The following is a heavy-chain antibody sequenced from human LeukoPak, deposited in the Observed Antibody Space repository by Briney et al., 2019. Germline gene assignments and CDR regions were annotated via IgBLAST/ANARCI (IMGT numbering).Heavy chain of an antibody. V-gene: IGHV1-2*02. CDR2: INLNSRVT. Sequence: ASVKVTCKASGYTFTDYYIHWVRQAPGQELEWMGWINLNSRVTHYAQNFQVRVTMTRDTSISTAYMELSSLRSDDTAIYYCARVSGYRSADWGRGTLVTVSS. CDR1: GYTFTDYY. D-gene: IGHD5-18*01. J-gene: IGHJ4*02. CDR3: ARVSGYRSAD.